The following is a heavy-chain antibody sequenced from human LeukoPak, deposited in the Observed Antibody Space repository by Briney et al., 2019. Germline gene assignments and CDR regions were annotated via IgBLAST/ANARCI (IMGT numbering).Heavy chain of an antibody. V-gene: IGHV3-11*01. Sequence: PGGPLTLSCAASGFTFSDYSMTWIRQAPGKGMDCIAYITSRGTTIHYSDSVKGRFTLSRDNAKNSLFPQMNNLGAEDTAVYYCARAGPPTFDIWSGYENYFDIWGQGTVVTVS. J-gene: IGHJ3*02. D-gene: IGHD3-3*01. CDR3: ARAGPPTFDIWSGYENYFDI. CDR2: ITSRGTTI. CDR1: GFTFSDYS.